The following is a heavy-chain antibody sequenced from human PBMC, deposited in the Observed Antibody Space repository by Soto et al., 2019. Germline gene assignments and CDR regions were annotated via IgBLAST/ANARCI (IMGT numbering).Heavy chain of an antibody. V-gene: IGHV3-30*18. Sequence: QVQLVESGGGVVQPGRSLRLSCAASGFTFSSYGMHWVRQAPGKGLKWVAVISYDGSNKYYADSVKGRFTISRDNSKNTLYLQMNSLRAEDTAVYYCAKDSVGATPGMDYWGQGTLVTVSS. CDR1: GFTFSSYG. D-gene: IGHD1-26*01. J-gene: IGHJ4*02. CDR3: AKDSVGATPGMDY. CDR2: ISYDGSNK.